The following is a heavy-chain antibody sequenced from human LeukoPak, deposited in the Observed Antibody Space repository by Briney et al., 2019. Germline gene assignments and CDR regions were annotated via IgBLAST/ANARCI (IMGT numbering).Heavy chain of an antibody. CDR1: GFTFNNYW. V-gene: IGHV3-7*01. D-gene: IGHD3-22*01. CDR2: ISQDGSEK. CDR3: ARAVGSSGCDY. J-gene: IGHJ4*02. Sequence: GGSLRLSCAASGFTFNNYWLTWVRQAPGKGLEWVAKISQDGSEKYYVDSVKGRFTISRDSGKNSLYLLMNSLRVGDTAVYYCARAVGSSGCDYWGQGTLVTVSS.